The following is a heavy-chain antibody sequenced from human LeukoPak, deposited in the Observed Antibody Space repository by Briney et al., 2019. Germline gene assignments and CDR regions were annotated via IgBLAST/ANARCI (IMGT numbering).Heavy chain of an antibody. V-gene: IGHV3-11*04. D-gene: IGHD2-21*02. Sequence: PGGSLRLSCSASGFTFSDYYMSWIRQAPGKGLEWVSYISSSGSTIYYADSVKGRFTISRDNAKNSLYLQMNSLRAEDTAVYYCARNVEAYCGGHCYDYFYYYMDVGGKGTTVTVSS. J-gene: IGHJ6*03. CDR1: GFTFSDYY. CDR3: ARNVEAYCGGHCYDYFYYYMDV. CDR2: ISSSGSTI.